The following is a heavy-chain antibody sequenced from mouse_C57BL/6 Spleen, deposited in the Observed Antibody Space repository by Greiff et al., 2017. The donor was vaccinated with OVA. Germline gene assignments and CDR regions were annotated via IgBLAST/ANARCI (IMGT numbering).Heavy chain of an antibody. Sequence: QVQLQQPGTDLVKPGASVKLSCKASGYTFTSYWMHWVKQRPGQGLEWIGNINPSNGGTNYNEKFKSKATLTVDKSSSTAYMQLSSLTSEDSAVYDSAGGYCGSSWYLDDWGTGTTVTVSS. D-gene: IGHD1-1*01. V-gene: IGHV1-53*01. CDR2: INPSNGGT. J-gene: IGHJ1*03. CDR3: AGGYCGSSWYLDD. CDR1: GYTFTSYW.